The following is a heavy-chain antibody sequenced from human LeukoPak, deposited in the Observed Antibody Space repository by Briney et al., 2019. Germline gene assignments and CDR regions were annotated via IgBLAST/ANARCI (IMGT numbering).Heavy chain of an antibody. CDR2: IIPIFGTA. Sequence: ASVKVSRKASGGTFSSYAISWVRQAPGQGLEWMGGIIPIFGTANYAQKFQGRVTITTDESTSTAYMELSSLRSEDTAVYYCARGDIVVVPAAMGGGWFDPWGQGTLVTVSS. CDR3: ARGDIVVVPAAMGGGWFDP. V-gene: IGHV1-69*05. J-gene: IGHJ5*02. CDR1: GGTFSSYA. D-gene: IGHD2-2*01.